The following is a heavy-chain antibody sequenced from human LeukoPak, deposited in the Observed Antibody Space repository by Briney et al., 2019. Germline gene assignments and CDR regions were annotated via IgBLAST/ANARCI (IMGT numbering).Heavy chain of an antibody. Sequence: ASVKVSCKASGYTFTSYDINWVRQATGQGLEWMGWMNPNSGNTGYAQKLQGRVTMTTDTSTSTAYMELRSLRSDDTAVYYCARLCGGDCYWVDYWGQGTLVTVSS. CDR1: GYTFTSYD. CDR2: MNPNSGNT. J-gene: IGHJ4*02. V-gene: IGHV1-8*01. CDR3: ARLCGGDCYWVDY. D-gene: IGHD2-21*02.